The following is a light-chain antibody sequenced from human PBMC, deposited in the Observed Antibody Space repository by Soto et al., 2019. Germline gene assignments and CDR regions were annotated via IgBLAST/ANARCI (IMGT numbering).Light chain of an antibody. CDR1: SRDVGGSNY. V-gene: IGLV2-14*01. CDR2: EVS. CDR3: SSYTSSNTLEV. Sequence: QSLLIQPASVSGSPGQSITISCTGTSRDVGGSNYVSWYQHHPHRAPKLLIYEVSYRPSGVSSRFSGSKSGNTASLTISGLQAEDDADYYCSSYTSSNTLEVFGVGTKLTVL. J-gene: IGLJ2*01.